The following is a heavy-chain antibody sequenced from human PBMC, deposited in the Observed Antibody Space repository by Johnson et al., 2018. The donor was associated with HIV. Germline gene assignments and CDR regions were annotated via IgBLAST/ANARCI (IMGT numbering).Heavy chain of an antibody. J-gene: IGHJ3*02. V-gene: IGHV3-53*01. CDR1: GFIVSNNY. CDR2: LYSGGST. CDR3: AREAYCSGGSCYDAFDI. Sequence: VQLVESGGGLIQPGGSLRVSCAASGFIVSNNYMTWVRQAPGKGLEWVSTLYSGGSTYYADSVKGRFTISRDNSKNTLYLQMNSLRAEDTAVYYCAREAYCSGGSCYDAFDIWGQGTMVTVSS. D-gene: IGHD2-15*01.